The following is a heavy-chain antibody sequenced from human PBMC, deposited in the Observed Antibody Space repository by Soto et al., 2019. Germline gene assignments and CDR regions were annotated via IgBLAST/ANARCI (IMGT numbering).Heavy chain of an antibody. CDR2: IYYSGST. V-gene: IGHV4-31*03. CDR3: ARQLARAYFDY. D-gene: IGHD3-3*02. J-gene: IGHJ4*02. Sequence: SETLSLTCTFSGGSIRSGGYYLSWIRQHPGKGLEWIGYIYYSGSTYYNPSLKSRVTISVDTSKNQFSLKLSSVTAADTAVYYCARQLARAYFDYWGQGTLVTVSS. CDR1: GGSIRSGGYY.